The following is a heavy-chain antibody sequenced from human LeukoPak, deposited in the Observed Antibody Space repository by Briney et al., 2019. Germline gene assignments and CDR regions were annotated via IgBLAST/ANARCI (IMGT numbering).Heavy chain of an antibody. V-gene: IGHV3-23*01. Sequence: GGTLRLSCAASGFTFSNYGMNWVRQAPGKGLEWVSAISGSGHNTYYADSVKGRFTISRDNSKNTLYLQMNSLRAEDTAVYYCARVGWTMVRGAPYYYYYMDVWGKGTTVTISS. CDR1: GFTFSNYG. CDR2: ISGSGHNT. D-gene: IGHD3-10*01. J-gene: IGHJ6*03. CDR3: ARVGWTMVRGAPYYYYYMDV.